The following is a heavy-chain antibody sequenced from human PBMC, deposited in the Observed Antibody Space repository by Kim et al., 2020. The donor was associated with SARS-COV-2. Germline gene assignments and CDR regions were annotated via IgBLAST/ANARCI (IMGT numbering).Heavy chain of an antibody. CDR3: AIRSSWYQGGYYYYGMDV. CDR2: IYPGDSDT. Sequence: GESLKISCKGSGYSFTSYWIGWVRQMPGKGLEWMGIIYPGDSDTRYSPSFQGQVTISADKSISTAYLQWSSLKASDTAMYYCAIRSSWYQGGYYYYGMDVWGQGTTVTVSS. D-gene: IGHD6-13*01. V-gene: IGHV5-51*01. CDR1: GYSFTSYW. J-gene: IGHJ6*02.